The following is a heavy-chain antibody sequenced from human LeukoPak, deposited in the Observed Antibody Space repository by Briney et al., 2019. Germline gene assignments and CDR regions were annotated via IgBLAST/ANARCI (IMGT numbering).Heavy chain of an antibody. Sequence: GGSLRLSCAASGFHFSNYGMHWVRQAPGKGREWVAVIWYDGSNKYYADSVKGRFTISRDNSKNTLYLQMNSLRAEDTAVYYCARDRAGEAPDYWGQGTLVTVSS. J-gene: IGHJ4*02. D-gene: IGHD1-14*01. CDR3: ARDRAGEAPDY. CDR1: GFHFSNYG. V-gene: IGHV3-33*01. CDR2: IWYDGSNK.